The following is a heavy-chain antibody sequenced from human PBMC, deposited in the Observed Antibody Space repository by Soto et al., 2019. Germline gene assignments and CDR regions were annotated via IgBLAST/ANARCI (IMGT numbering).Heavy chain of an antibody. CDR1: GFTFSSYA. V-gene: IGHV3-23*01. D-gene: IGHD6-19*01. CDR2: ISGSGGST. CDR3: AKWVSLGRGWTYFDY. Sequence: GSLRLSCAASGFTFSSYAMSWVRQAPGKGLEWVSAISGSGGSTYYADSVKGRFTISRDNSKNTLYLQMNSLRAEDTAVYYCAKWVSLGRGWTYFDYWGQGTLVTVFS. J-gene: IGHJ4*02.